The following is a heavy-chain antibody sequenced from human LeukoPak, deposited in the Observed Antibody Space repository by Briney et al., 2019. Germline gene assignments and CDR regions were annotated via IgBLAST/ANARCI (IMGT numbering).Heavy chain of an antibody. D-gene: IGHD2-21*02. Sequence: SETLPLTCTVSGGSISSYYWGWIRQPPGKGLEWIGYIFYSGSTNYNPSLKSRVTISVDTSKNQFSLKLSSVTAADTAVYYCAREGDGDYVAYWGQGTLVTVSS. V-gene: IGHV4-59*01. J-gene: IGHJ4*02. CDR3: AREGDGDYVAY. CDR2: IFYSGST. CDR1: GGSISSYY.